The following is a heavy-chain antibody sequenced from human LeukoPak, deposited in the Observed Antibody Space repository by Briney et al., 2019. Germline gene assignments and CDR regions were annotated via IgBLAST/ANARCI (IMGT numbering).Heavy chain of an antibody. Sequence: ASVKVSCKASGYTFTNYTINWVRLAPGQGLEWMGWISAYNGNTNYAQKLQGRVTMTTDTSTSTAYMELRSLRSDDTAVYYCARASSGYPRDYWGQGTLVTVSS. V-gene: IGHV1-18*01. CDR3: ARASSGYPRDY. J-gene: IGHJ4*02. CDR2: ISAYNGNT. CDR1: GYTFTNYT. D-gene: IGHD3-22*01.